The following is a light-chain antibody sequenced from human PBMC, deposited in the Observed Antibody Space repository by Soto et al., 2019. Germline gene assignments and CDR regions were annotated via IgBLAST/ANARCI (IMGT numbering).Light chain of an antibody. J-gene: IGLJ2*01. Sequence: QSALTQPPSVSGSPGQSVTISCTGTSSDVGGYNSVSWYQQHPGKAPKLIIYEVSIRPSGVSNRFSGSKSGNTASLTISGLQAEDEADYYCSSYASSTLVVFGGGTKLTVL. V-gene: IGLV2-14*01. CDR1: SSDVGGYNS. CDR3: SSYASSTLVV. CDR2: EVS.